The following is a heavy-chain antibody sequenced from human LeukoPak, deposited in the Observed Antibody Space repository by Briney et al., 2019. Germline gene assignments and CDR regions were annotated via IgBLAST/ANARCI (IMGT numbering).Heavy chain of an antibody. CDR3: VRWNYDSSGYFDY. CDR2: IYYSGST. Sequence: SETLSLTCTVSGGSISSYYWSWIRQPPGKGLEWIGYIYYSGSTNYNPSLKSRVTISVDTSKNQFSLKLSSVTAADTAVYYCVRWNYDSSGYFDYWGQGTLVTVSS. D-gene: IGHD3-22*01. J-gene: IGHJ4*02. V-gene: IGHV4-59*01. CDR1: GGSISSYY.